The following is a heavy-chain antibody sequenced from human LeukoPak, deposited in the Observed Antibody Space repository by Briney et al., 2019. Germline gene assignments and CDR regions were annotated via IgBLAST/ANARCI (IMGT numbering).Heavy chain of an antibody. CDR2: IPYDGKNK. V-gene: IGHV3-30*02. D-gene: IGHD1-26*01. CDR3: AKDRGWPKAFDF. CDR1: GFTFRNYG. J-gene: IGHJ3*01. Sequence: GGSLRLSCVASGFTFRNYGMHWVRQSPDKGLEWVTFIPYDGKNKKFADPVKGRFTISRDNSNNTVHLVMNSLRVEDTAVYFCAKDRGWPKAFDFWGQGTMVTVSS.